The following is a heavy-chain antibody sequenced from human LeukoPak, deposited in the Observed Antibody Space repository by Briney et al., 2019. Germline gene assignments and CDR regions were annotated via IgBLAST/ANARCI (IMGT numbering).Heavy chain of an antibody. CDR1: GFTFSSSW. CDR2: INPDGSVT. D-gene: IGHD6-13*01. V-gene: IGHV3-74*01. J-gene: IGHJ4*02. Sequence: GGSLRLSCAASGFTFSSSWMHWVRQAPGKGLVWVSRINPDGSVTTYADSVKGRFTISRDNAKDTLYLQLNSLTAEDTAMYYCAKGVSWYYFDYWGQGTLVTVSS. CDR3: AKGVSWYYFDY.